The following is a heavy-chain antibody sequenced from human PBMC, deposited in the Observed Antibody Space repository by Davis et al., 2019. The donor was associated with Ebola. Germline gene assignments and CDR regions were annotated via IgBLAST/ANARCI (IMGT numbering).Heavy chain of an antibody. CDR2: MYYSGIT. CDR3: AGQDRGLGY. J-gene: IGHJ4*02. Sequence: SETLSLTCTVSGGSISSSSYYWGWIRQPPGKGLEWIGYMYYSGITDYNPSLRSRVTVSVDTSKNQFSLRLTSVTAADTAVYYCAGQDRGLGYWGQGTLVTVSS. V-gene: IGHV4-39*07. D-gene: IGHD3-22*01. CDR1: GGSISSSSYY.